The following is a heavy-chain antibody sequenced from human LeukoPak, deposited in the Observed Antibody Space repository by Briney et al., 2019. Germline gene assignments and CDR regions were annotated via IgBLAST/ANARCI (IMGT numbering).Heavy chain of an antibody. CDR2: IRSKSYGETT. V-gene: IGHV3-49*03. D-gene: IGHD3-3*01. CDR1: GLTFGDYA. CDR3: TGGGRFSDY. Sequence: ALPLSCTASGLTFGDYAWGWLRQAPGKGLEWVGFIRSKSYGETTEYAASVKGRFTMSRDDSKSIAYLQMSSLTIEDTAVYYCTGGGRFSDYWGQGTLVTVSS. J-gene: IGHJ4*02.